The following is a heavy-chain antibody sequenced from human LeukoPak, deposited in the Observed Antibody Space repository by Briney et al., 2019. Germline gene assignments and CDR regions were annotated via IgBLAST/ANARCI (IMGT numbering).Heavy chain of an antibody. D-gene: IGHD3-22*01. Sequence: SETLSLTCAVYGGSFSGYYWSWIRQPPGKGLEWIGEINHSGSTNYNPSLKSRVTISVDTSKNQFSLKLSSVTAAGTAVYYCARGGSDSSGYHYWGQGTLVTVSS. CDR3: ARGGSDSSGYHY. CDR2: INHSGST. CDR1: GGSFSGYY. J-gene: IGHJ4*02. V-gene: IGHV4-34*01.